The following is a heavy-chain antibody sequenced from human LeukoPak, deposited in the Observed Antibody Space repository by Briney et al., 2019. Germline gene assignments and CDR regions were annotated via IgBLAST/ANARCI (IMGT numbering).Heavy chain of an antibody. CDR2: IWYDGSNK. D-gene: IGHD3-10*01. Sequence: PGGSLRLSCAASGFTFSSYGMHWVRQAPGKGLEWVAVIWYDGSNKYYADSVKGRFTISRDNSKNTLYLQMNSLRAEDTAVYYCAREGLYYGSGSYYNHWGQGTLVTVSS. CDR3: AREGLYYGSGSYYNH. V-gene: IGHV3-33*01. J-gene: IGHJ5*02. CDR1: GFTFSSYG.